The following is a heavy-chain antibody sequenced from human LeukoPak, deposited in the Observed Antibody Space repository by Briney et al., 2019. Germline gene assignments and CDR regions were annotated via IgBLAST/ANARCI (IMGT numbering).Heavy chain of an antibody. D-gene: IGHD3-3*01. J-gene: IGHJ4*02. Sequence: GGSLRLSCAASGFTVSSNYMSWVRQAPGKGLEWVSAIYSGGSTYYADSVKGRFTISRDNSKNTLYLQMNSPRAEDTAVYYCARALGDFWSGYYSDYWGQGTLVTVSS. V-gene: IGHV3-66*01. CDR2: IYSGGST. CDR1: GFTVSSNY. CDR3: ARALGDFWSGYYSDY.